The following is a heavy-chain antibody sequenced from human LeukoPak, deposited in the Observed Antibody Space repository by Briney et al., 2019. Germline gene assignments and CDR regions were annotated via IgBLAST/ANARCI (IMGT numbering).Heavy chain of an antibody. J-gene: IGHJ6*02. Sequence: SVKVSCKDSGGTFSSYAISWVRQAPGQGLEWMGGIIPIFGKANYAQKFQGRVTITADESTSTAYMELSSLRSEDTAVYYCARGEGSPTGYCTNGVCHYYYYGMDVWGQGTTVTVSS. CDR2: IIPIFGKA. D-gene: IGHD2-8*01. V-gene: IGHV1-69*13. CDR1: GGTFSSYA. CDR3: ARGEGSPTGYCTNGVCHYYYYGMDV.